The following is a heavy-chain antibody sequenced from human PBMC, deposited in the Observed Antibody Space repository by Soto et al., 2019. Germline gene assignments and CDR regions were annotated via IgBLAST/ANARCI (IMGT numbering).Heavy chain of an antibody. Sequence: GGSLRLSCAASGFTFSSYEMNWVRQAPGKGLEWVSYISSSGSTIYYADSVKGRFTISRDNAKNSLYLQMNSLRAEDTAVYYCASFSWVVTALSDYWGQGTLVTVSS. CDR1: GFTFSSYE. CDR2: ISSSGSTI. V-gene: IGHV3-48*03. CDR3: ASFSWVVTALSDY. D-gene: IGHD2-21*02. J-gene: IGHJ4*02.